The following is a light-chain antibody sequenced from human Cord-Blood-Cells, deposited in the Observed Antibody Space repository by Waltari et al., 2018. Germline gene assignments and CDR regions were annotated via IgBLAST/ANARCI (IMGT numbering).Light chain of an antibody. V-gene: IGKV4-1*01. J-gene: IGKJ1*01. Sequence: IVMSHSPNPLAVSLGERAHLNRKSRHSVLYSSHNKTYLAWYQQKPGPPPKLLIYWASTRDSGVPYRFSGSGSGTDFTLTISSLQAQDVAVYYCQQYYSTPWTFGQGTKVEIK. CDR2: WAS. CDR1: HSVLYSSHNKTY. CDR3: QQYYSTPWT.